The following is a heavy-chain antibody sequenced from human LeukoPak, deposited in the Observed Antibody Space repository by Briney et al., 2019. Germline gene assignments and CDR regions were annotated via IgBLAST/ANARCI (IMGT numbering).Heavy chain of an antibody. V-gene: IGHV4-59*01. CDR3: ARGKYYFDY. CDR1: VDSISGYY. J-gene: IGHJ4*02. Sequence: SEPLSLTCTVSVDSISGYYWSWIRQPPGKELEWIGYMYYSGNTNYNPSLKSRLTTSLDTSKNQFSLKLSSVTAADTAVYYCARGKYYFDYWGQGTLVTVSS. CDR2: MYYSGNT.